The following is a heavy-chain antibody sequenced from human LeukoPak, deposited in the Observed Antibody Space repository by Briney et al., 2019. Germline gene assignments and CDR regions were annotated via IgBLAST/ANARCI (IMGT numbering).Heavy chain of an antibody. CDR3: ARGVPVAGTRWFDP. CDR1: GGTFSSYA. Sequence: ASVKVSCKASGGTFSSYAISWVRQAPGQGLEWMGRIIPILGIANYAQKFQGRVTITADKSTSTAYMELSSLRSEDTAVYYCARGVPVAGTRWFDPWGQGTLVTVSS. J-gene: IGHJ5*02. CDR2: IIPILGIA. V-gene: IGHV1-69*10. D-gene: IGHD6-19*01.